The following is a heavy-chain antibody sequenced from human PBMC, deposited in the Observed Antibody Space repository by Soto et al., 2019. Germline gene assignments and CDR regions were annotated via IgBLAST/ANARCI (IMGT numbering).Heavy chain of an antibody. Sequence: QVQLQQWGAGLLKPSETLSLTCAVSGVSFSGYYWSWIRHPPGKGLEWIGEVIHSGSTNYNPSLKSRVTISLDTSKNQFSLKLSFVTAADTAVYYCAGRVVPAAMGFWDQGTLVTVSS. CDR3: AGRVVPAAMGF. CDR1: GVSFSGYY. V-gene: IGHV4-34*12. J-gene: IGHJ4*02. D-gene: IGHD2-2*01. CDR2: VIHSGST.